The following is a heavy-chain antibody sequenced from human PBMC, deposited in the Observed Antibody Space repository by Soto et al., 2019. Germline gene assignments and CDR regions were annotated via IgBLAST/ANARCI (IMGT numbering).Heavy chain of an antibody. CDR1: GFTFSSYA. D-gene: IGHD2-2*01. CDR2: ISGSGGST. Sequence: GGSLRLSCAASGFTFSSYAMSWVRQAPGKGLEWVSAISGSGGSTYYADSVKGRFTISRDNSKNTLYLQMNSLRAEDTAVYYCAKDSPEYQLLRGFYYYYMDVWGKGTTVTVSS. CDR3: AKDSPEYQLLRGFYYYYMDV. V-gene: IGHV3-23*01. J-gene: IGHJ6*03.